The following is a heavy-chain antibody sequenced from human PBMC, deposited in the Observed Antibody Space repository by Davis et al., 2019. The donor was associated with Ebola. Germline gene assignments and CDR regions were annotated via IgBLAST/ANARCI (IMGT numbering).Heavy chain of an antibody. J-gene: IGHJ6*02. Sequence: GGSLRLSCAASGFTLSDHCMSWIRQAPGKGLEWVSSIRSSDTTIYYSDSVKGRFTVSRDNAKNSLYLQMNSLRAEDTAVYYCARDKRSSWYGGMDVWGQGTTVTVSS. CDR1: GFTLSDHC. CDR3: ARDKRSSWYGGMDV. V-gene: IGHV3-11*01. D-gene: IGHD6-19*01. CDR2: IRSSDTTI.